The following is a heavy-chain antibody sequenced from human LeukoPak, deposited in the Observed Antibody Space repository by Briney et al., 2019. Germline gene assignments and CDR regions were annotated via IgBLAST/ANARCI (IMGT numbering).Heavy chain of an antibody. CDR2: ISGRGGST. CDR3: AKLPDSSGYADPTDAFDI. CDR1: GFTFSSLA. V-gene: IGHV3-23*01. J-gene: IGHJ3*02. D-gene: IGHD5-12*01. Sequence: PGGSLRLSCAASGFTFSSLAMGWVRQAPGKGLEGVSAISGRGGSTHYADSVKGRFTISRDNSKNTLYLQMNSLRAEDTAVYYCAKLPDSSGYADPTDAFDIWGQGTMVTVSS.